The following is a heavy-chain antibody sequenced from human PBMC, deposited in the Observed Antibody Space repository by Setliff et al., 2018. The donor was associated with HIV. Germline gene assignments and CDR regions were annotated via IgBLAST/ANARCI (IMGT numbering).Heavy chain of an antibody. V-gene: IGHV4-59*11. CDR3: ATYPRPPYDFEY. D-gene: IGHD3-16*01. CDR2: VYYTGTT. Sequence: SETLSLTCTVSGGSMSGHYWSWLRQPPGKTLEWIGYVYYTGTTNYNPSLQSRVTISLDTSKSQFSLKLTSATAADTAVYYCATYPRPPYDFEYWGQGNLVTVSS. J-gene: IGHJ4*02. CDR1: GGSMSGHY.